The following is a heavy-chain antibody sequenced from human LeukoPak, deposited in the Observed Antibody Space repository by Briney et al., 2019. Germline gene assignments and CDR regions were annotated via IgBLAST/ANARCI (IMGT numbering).Heavy chain of an antibody. Sequence: PGGSLRLSCAASGFTFSSSWMDWVRQAPGKGLGWVANIKYDGSEKNYVDSVKGRFTISRENAKNTLYLQMTRLRAQDTAVYYCARDQVAAGRPPAFDYWGQGTLVTVSS. CDR2: IKYDGSEK. V-gene: IGHV3-7*05. J-gene: IGHJ4*02. CDR3: ARDQVAAGRPPAFDY. D-gene: IGHD6-6*01. CDR1: GFTFSSSW.